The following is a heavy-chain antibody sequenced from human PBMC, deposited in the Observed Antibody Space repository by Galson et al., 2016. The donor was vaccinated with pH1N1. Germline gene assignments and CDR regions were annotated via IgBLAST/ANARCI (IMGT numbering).Heavy chain of an antibody. CDR2: LSAASTAV. D-gene: IGHD2-2*01. CDR3: AKGGMVGVQGYYYALDV. CDR1: GFIFSSYA. Sequence: SLRLSCAASGFIFSSYAMTWVRQAPGKGLEWVSALSAASTAVYYGNSVKGRFTISRDNSKNTLYLQMNSLRAEDTAVYYCAKGGMVGVQGYYYALDVWGQGTAVTVSS. J-gene: IGHJ6*02. V-gene: IGHV3-23*01.